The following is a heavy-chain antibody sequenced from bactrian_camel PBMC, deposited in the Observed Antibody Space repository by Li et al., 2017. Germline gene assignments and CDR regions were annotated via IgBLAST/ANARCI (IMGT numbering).Heavy chain of an antibody. CDR1: GYSINSAT. CDR2: IGSLGNT. D-gene: IGHD8*01. J-gene: IGHJ4*01. CDR3: AEADRRTWIPSIGPDEYNY. V-gene: IGHV3S53*01. Sequence: HVQLVESGGGSVQAGGSLRLSCAASGYSINSATMGWFHQAPGKERVGVAVIGSLGNTRYADSAKGRFTISKDNARNTLYLEMNNLKPDDTALYYCAEADRRTWIPSIGPDEYNYWGRG.